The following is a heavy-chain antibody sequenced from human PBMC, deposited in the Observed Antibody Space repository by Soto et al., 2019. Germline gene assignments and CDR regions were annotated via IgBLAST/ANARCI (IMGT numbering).Heavy chain of an antibody. CDR3: AKFRLQQLYYFDY. CDR1: GFTFSSYA. J-gene: IGHJ4*02. CDR2: ISGSGGST. D-gene: IGHD6-13*01. V-gene: IGHV3-23*01. Sequence: PGGSLRLSCAASGFTFSSYAMSWVRQAPGKGLEWVSAISGSGGSTYYADSVKGRFTISRDNSKITLYLQMNSLRAEDTAVYYCAKFRLQQLYYFDYWGQGTLVTVSS.